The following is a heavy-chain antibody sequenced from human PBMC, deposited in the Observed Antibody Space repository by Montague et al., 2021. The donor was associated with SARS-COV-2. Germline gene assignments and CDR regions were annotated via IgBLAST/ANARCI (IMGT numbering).Heavy chain of an antibody. CDR1: SGSLRNYY. CDR3: SRAGSQWFFEF. D-gene: IGHD1-1*01. Sequence: SETLSLTCAVTSGSLRNYYWSWIRQPPGKGLEWIGEIRLPGGSNXNPSLKGRVTISLDTSNNQVPLSLNSVTAAATAVYYCSRAGSQWFFEFWGRGTLVTVSS. CDR2: IRLPGGS. J-gene: IGHJ2*01. V-gene: IGHV4-34*01.